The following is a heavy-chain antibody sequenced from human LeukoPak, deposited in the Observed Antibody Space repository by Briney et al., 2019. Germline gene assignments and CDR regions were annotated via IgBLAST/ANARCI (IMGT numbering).Heavy chain of an antibody. J-gene: IGHJ4*02. CDR3: ARGSGYVLDY. V-gene: IGHV3-48*03. Sequence: GGSLRLSCAASGFSFSAFEMNWVRQAPGKGLEWISHISTGGRTIYYADSVKGRFTISRDSAKNSLYLQMNSLRGEDTGVYYCARGSGYVLDYWTQGTLVTVSS. D-gene: IGHD2-15*01. CDR1: GFSFSAFE. CDR2: ISTGGRTI.